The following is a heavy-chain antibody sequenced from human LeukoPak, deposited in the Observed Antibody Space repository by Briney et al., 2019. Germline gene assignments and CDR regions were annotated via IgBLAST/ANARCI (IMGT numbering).Heavy chain of an antibody. V-gene: IGHV5-51*01. CDR2: IYPGDSDT. J-gene: IGHJ4*02. Sequence: GEPLKISCKGSGYSFTSYWIGWVRQMPGKGLEWMGIIYPGDSDTRYSPSFQGQVTISADKSISTAYLQWSSLKASDTAMYYCARHPYSSGWHFDYWGQGTLVTVSS. CDR1: GYSFTSYW. CDR3: ARHPYSSGWHFDY. D-gene: IGHD6-19*01.